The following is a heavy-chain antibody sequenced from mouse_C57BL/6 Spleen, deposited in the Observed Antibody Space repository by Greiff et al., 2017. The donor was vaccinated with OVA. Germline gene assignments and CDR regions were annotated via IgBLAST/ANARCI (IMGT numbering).Heavy chain of an antibody. J-gene: IGHJ2*01. Sequence: VQLQQSGPELVKPGASVKIPCKASGYTFTDYNMDWVKQSPGKSLEWIGDINPNNGGTIYNQKFKGKATLTVDKSSSTAYMELRSLTSEDTAVYYCARDLNWGHMDYWGQGTTLTVSS. CDR1: GYTFTDYN. D-gene: IGHD4-1*01. CDR3: ARDLNWGHMDY. CDR2: INPNNGGT. V-gene: IGHV1-18*01.